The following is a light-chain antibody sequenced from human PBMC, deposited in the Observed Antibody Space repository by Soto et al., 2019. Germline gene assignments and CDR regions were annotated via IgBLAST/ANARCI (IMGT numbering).Light chain of an antibody. CDR2: GVS. CDR1: QSISSS. Sequence: VMTQSPATLSVSPGESATLSCRASQSISSSKLAWYQQNPGQAPRLLLFGVSNRATGIPARFSGSGSGTEFSLTISSLQSEDFAVYYCQQYDYWPRTFGQGTKVDIK. J-gene: IGKJ1*01. V-gene: IGKV3-15*01. CDR3: QQYDYWPRT.